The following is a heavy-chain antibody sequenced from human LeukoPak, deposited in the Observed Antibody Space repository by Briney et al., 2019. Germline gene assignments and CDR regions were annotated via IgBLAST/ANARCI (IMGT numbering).Heavy chain of an antibody. Sequence: SEALSLTCAVYGGSFSGYYWGWIRQPPGKGLEWTGSIDHSGSTYYNPSLKSRITISVDTSKNQFSLKLSSVTAADTAVYYCARDSALAQAVMFDYWGQGTLVTVSS. CDR2: IDHSGST. D-gene: IGHD6-19*01. V-gene: IGHV4-38-2*02. CDR3: ARDSALAQAVMFDY. CDR1: GGSFSGYY. J-gene: IGHJ4*02.